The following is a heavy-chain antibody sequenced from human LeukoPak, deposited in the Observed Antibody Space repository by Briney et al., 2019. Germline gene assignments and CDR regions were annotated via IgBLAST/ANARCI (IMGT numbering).Heavy chain of an antibody. J-gene: IGHJ4*02. D-gene: IGHD3-3*01. CDR1: GYTFRDFG. CDR2: ITTYNGNT. Sequence: GASVKVSCKASGYTFRDFGISWVRQAPGQGLEWMGWITTYNGNTNYIQKLQGRVTMTTDTSTSTAYMELRSLRSDDTAVYYCARGPYYDSWSGAGYWGQGTLATVSS. CDR3: ARGPYYDSWSGAGY. V-gene: IGHV1-18*01.